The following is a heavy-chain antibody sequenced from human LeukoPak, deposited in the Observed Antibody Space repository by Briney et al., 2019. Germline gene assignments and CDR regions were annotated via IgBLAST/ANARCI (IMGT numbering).Heavy chain of an antibody. CDR2: IYNGGTT. CDR1: GVSINTYY. J-gene: IGHJ4*02. Sequence: SETLSLTCTVSGVSINTYYASWIRQAPAKGLEFIGFIYNGGTTNYNPSLKSRATISVDTSNNQFSLRLTSVTAADTAMYYCAAGPWELDFWGQGTLVTVSS. V-gene: IGHV4-4*09. CDR3: AAGPWELDF. D-gene: IGHD1-26*01.